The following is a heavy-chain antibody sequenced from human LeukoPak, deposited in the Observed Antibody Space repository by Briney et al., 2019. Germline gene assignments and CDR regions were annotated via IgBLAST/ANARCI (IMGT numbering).Heavy chain of an antibody. J-gene: IGHJ4*02. CDR1: GFTFSNAW. CDR2: IKSKTDGGTT. CDR3: TTDSPTIFGVVINFDY. Sequence: GGSLRLSCAASGFTFSNAWMSWVRQAPGKGLEWVGRIKSKTDGGTTDYAAPVKGRFTISRDDSKNTLYLQMNSLKTEDTAVYYCTTDSPTIFGVVINFDYWAREPWSPSPQ. V-gene: IGHV3-15*01. D-gene: IGHD3-3*01.